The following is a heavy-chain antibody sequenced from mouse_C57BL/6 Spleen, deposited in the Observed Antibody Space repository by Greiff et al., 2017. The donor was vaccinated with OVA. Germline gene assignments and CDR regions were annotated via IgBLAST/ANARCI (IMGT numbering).Heavy chain of an antibody. CDR3: TTTSSDRYYAMDY. CDR1: GFNIKDDY. J-gene: IGHJ4*01. V-gene: IGHV14-4*01. CDR2: IDPENGDT. D-gene: IGHD3-2*02. Sequence: VQLQQSGAELVRPGASVKFSCTASGFNIKDDYMHWVKQRPEQGLEWIGWIDPENGDTEYASKFQGKATITADTSSNTAYLQLSSLTSEDTAVYYCTTTSSDRYYAMDYWGQGTSVTVSS.